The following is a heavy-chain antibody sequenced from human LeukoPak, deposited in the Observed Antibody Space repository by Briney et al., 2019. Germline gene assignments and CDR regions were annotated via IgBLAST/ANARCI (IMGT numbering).Heavy chain of an antibody. Sequence: PGGSLRLSCTASGFSVGTNYMTWVRQAPGKGLEWVSVIYSSENSYYADSVKGRFTISRDSPRNTLYLQMNSLRVDDTAVYYCARDTGSGYCSGGRCRAAFDIWGQGTMVTVSS. CDR2: IYSSENS. D-gene: IGHD2-15*01. J-gene: IGHJ3*02. CDR3: ARDTGSGYCSGGRCRAAFDI. V-gene: IGHV3-53*01. CDR1: GFSVGTNY.